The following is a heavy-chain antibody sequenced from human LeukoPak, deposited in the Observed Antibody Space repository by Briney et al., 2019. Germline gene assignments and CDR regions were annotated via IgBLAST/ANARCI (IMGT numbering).Heavy chain of an antibody. D-gene: IGHD2-2*01. V-gene: IGHV3-48*01. Sequence: PGGSLRLSCAASGFTFSSYSMNWVRQAPGKGLEWVSYISSSSSTIYYADSVKGRFTISRDNAKNSLYLQMNSLRAEDTAVYYCARDLEGYRSSTSCHQFDYWGQGTLVTVSS. CDR3: ARDLEGYRSSTSCHQFDY. J-gene: IGHJ4*02. CDR1: GFTFSSYS. CDR2: ISSSSSTI.